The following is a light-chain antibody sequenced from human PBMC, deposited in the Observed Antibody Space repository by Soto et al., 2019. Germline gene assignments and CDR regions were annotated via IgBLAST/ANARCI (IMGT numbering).Light chain of an antibody. J-gene: IGKJ1*01. Sequence: IQLTQSPSSLSASVGDRVTITCRASQGISSYLAWYQQKPGKAPKLLIYAASTLQSGVPSRFSGSGSGTDFTLTISSLQPEDFATYYCQRFNSYPWTFGQGTKVDIK. CDR2: AAS. CDR3: QRFNSYPWT. CDR1: QGISSY. V-gene: IGKV1-9*01.